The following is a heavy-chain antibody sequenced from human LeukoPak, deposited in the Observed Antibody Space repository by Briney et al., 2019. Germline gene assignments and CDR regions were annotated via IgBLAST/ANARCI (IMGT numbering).Heavy chain of an antibody. CDR2: ISWNSGSI. CDR3: AKDPDREGAFDI. J-gene: IGHJ3*02. V-gene: IGHV3-9*01. Sequence: PGGSLRLSCAASGFTFDDYVMHWVRQAPGKGLEWVSGISWNSGSIGYADSVKGRFTISRDNAKNSVYLQMNSLRAEDTALYYCAKDPDREGAFDIWGQGTMVTVSS. CDR1: GFTFDDYV. D-gene: IGHD5-24*01.